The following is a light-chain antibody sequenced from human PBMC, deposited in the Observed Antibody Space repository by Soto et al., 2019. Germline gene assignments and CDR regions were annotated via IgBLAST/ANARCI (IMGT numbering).Light chain of an antibody. CDR3: KQYSTYPRT. V-gene: IGKV1-5*01. CDR1: QSITTF. Sequence: DIQMTQSPSTLSASIGDRVTITCRASQSITTFLAWYQQKPGKAPQILIYDASKLEPGGPSRLSGGRSRTEFTPTISSLQPDDFSTYYCKQYSTYPRTFGGGTRLEIK. J-gene: IGKJ4*01. CDR2: DAS.